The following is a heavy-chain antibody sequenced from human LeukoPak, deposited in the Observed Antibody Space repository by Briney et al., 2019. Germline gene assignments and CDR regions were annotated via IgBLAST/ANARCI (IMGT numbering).Heavy chain of an antibody. D-gene: IGHD5-18*01. Sequence: GGSLRLSCAASGFTFSTFAMIWVRQPPGKGLEWVSSIFPSGGEIHYTDSVRGRFTISRDNSKSILSLQMNSLRAEDTAIYYCATYRQVLLPFESWGQGTLVTVSS. V-gene: IGHV3-23*01. J-gene: IGHJ4*02. CDR1: GFTFSTFA. CDR2: IFPSGGEI. CDR3: ATYRQVLLPFES.